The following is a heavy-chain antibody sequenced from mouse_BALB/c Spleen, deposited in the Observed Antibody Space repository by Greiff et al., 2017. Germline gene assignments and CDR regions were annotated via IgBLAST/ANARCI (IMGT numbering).Heavy chain of an antibody. D-gene: IGHD2-2*01. V-gene: IGHV1-69*02. CDR1: GYTFTSYW. J-gene: IGHJ3*01. CDR2: IYPSDSYT. CDR3: TGGYGFAY. Sequence: QVQLQQSGAELVRPGASVKLSCKASGYTFTSYWINWVKQRPGQGLEWIGNIYPSDSYTNYNQKFKDKATLTVDKSSSTAYMQLSSPTSEDSAVYYCTGGYGFAYWGQGTLVTVSA.